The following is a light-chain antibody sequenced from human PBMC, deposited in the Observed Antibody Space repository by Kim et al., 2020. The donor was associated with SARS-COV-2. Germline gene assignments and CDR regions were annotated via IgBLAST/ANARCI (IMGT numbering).Light chain of an antibody. V-gene: IGKV1-13*02. Sequence: SAAVGDRVTITCRASQGISSALAWYQQKPGKAPKLLIYDASSLESAVPSRFSGSGYVTDFTLTISSLQPEDFATYYCQQFNSYPAFGQGTKVDIK. CDR3: QQFNSYPA. J-gene: IGKJ1*01. CDR1: QGISSA. CDR2: DAS.